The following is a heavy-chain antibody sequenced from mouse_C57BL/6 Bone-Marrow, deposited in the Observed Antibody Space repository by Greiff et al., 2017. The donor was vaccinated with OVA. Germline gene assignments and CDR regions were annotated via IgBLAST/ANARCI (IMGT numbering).Heavy chain of an antibody. J-gene: IGHJ2*01. D-gene: IGHD1-1*01. CDR1: GYTFTGYW. CDR2: ILPGSGST. Sequence: VKVVESGAELMKPGASVKLSCKATGYTFTGYWIEWVKQRPGHGLEWIGEILPGSGSTNYNEKFKGKATFTADTSSNTAYMQLSSLTTEDSAIYYCAIITTVVAYYFDYWGQGTTLTVSS. V-gene: IGHV1-9*01. CDR3: AIITTVVAYYFDY.